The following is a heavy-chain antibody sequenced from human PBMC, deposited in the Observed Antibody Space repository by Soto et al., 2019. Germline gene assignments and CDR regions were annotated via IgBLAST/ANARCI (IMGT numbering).Heavy chain of an antibody. CDR1: GFTFSSYA. D-gene: IGHD3-9*01. CDR2: ISGSGGST. J-gene: IGHJ6*02. Sequence: GGSLRLSCAASGFTFSSYAMSWVRQAPGKGLEWVSAISGSGGSTYYADSVKGRFTISRDNSKNTLYLQMNSLRAEDTAVYYCAKDLVTYYDILTGSLGGMDVWGQGTTVTVSS. V-gene: IGHV3-23*01. CDR3: AKDLVTYYDILTGSLGGMDV.